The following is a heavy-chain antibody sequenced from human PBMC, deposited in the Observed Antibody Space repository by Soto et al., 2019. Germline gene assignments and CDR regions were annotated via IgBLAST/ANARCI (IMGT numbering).Heavy chain of an antibody. CDR2: ISYDGSNK. D-gene: IGHD6-19*01. V-gene: IGHV3-30-3*01. CDR3: ARTKTVAKSHFDY. J-gene: IGHJ4*02. CDR1: GFTFSSYA. Sequence: QVQLVESGGGVVQPGRSLRLSCAASGFTFSSYAMHWVRQAPGKGLEWVAVISYDGSNKYYADSVKGRFTISRDKSKNTLYLQMNSLRAEDTAVYYCARTKTVAKSHFDYWGQGTLVTVSS.